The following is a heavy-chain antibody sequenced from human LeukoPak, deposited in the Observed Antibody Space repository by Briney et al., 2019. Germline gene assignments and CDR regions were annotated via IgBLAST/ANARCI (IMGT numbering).Heavy chain of an antibody. V-gene: IGHV3-30*02. D-gene: IGHD1-26*01. CDR1: GYTFSSHG. J-gene: IGHJ4*02. Sequence: PGGSLRLSCATSGYTFSSHGLHWVRQAPGKGLECVASIRHDGGDKYYSESVKGRFTISKDNTKNTLFLYMSSLRPEDTAMYYCVRWSGTYPLHYLDYWGQGTLVTVSS. CDR2: IRHDGGDK. CDR3: VRWSGTYPLHYLDY.